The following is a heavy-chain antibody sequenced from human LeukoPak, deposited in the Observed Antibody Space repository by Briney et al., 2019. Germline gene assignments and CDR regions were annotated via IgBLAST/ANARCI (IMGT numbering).Heavy chain of an antibody. CDR1: GFTFSSYA. J-gene: IGHJ1*01. Sequence: GSLRLSCAASGFTFSSYAMSWVRQAPGKGLEWIGSIYYSGSTYYNPSLKSRVTISVDTSKNQFSLKLSSVTAADTAVYYCARVYYYDSSGREEYFQHWGQGTLVTVSS. CDR2: IYYSGST. D-gene: IGHD3-22*01. CDR3: ARVYYYDSSGREEYFQH. V-gene: IGHV4-39*01.